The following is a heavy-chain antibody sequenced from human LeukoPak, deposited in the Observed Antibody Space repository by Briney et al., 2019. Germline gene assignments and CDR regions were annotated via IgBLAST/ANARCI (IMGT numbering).Heavy chain of an antibody. Sequence: GESLKISCKGSGYNFITHWIGWVRQMPGKGLEWMGIIYPGDSDTRYSPSFQGQVTISADKSISTAYLQWNSLKASDTAMYYCASLGVYGGQHPTLYYFYAMDVWGQGTTVTVSS. V-gene: IGHV5-51*01. J-gene: IGHJ6*02. CDR3: ASLGVYGGQHPTLYYFYAMDV. CDR1: GYNFITHW. CDR2: IYPGDSDT. D-gene: IGHD2-8*01.